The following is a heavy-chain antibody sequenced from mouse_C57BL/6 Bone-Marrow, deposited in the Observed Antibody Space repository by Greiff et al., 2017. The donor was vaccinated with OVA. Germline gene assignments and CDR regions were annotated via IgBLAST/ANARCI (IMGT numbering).Heavy chain of an antibody. V-gene: IGHV1-64*01. J-gene: IGHJ2*01. CDR2: IHPNSGST. Sequence: QVQLKEPGAELVKPGASVKLSCKASGYTFTSYWMHWVKQRPGQGLEWIGMIHPNSGSTNYNEKFKSKATLTVDKSSSTAYMQLSSLTSEDSAVYYCADLLRLPGYWGQGTTLTVSS. CDR3: ADLLRLPGY. D-gene: IGHD1-1*01. CDR1: GYTFTSYW.